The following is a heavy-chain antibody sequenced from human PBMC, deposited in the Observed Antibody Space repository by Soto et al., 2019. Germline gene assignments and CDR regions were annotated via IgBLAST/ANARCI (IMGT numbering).Heavy chain of an antibody. CDR2: ISNDGSFK. J-gene: IGHJ4*02. V-gene: IGHV3-30*18. D-gene: IGHD1-26*01. Sequence: LRLSCVASGFSFNIYGMHWIRQAPGKGLEWLAVISNDGSFKYYADSVKGRFTISRDNSRNMLFLQMISLSPEDTGVYYCAKDLLLTQGADWGQGTLVTVYS. CDR1: GFSFNIYG. CDR3: AKDLLLTQGAD.